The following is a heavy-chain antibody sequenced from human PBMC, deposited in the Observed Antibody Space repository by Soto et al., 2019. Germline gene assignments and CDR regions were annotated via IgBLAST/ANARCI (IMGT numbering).Heavy chain of an antibody. CDR3: ARDMKRYSGYDAFDI. CDR1: GFIFSDYY. Sequence: GSLRLSCAASGFIFSDYYMHWTRQAPGKGLEWVSFITASSSYRSYADSVKGRFTISRDNAKNSVYLQMNSLRAEDTAVYYCARDMKRYSGYDAFDIWGQGTTVTVSS. J-gene: IGHJ3*02. V-gene: IGHV3-11*06. D-gene: IGHD5-12*01. CDR2: ITASSSYR.